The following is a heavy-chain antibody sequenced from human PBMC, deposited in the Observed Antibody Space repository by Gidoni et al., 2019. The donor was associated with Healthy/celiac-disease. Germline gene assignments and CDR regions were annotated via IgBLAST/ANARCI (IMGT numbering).Heavy chain of an antibody. Sequence: EVQLVESGGGLVKPGGCLRRSCAASGSTFSSASMNWVRQAPGKGLEWGSSISSSSSYIYYADSVKGRFTISRDNAKNSLYLQMNSLRAEDTAVYYCAREIGGQDSSGPYAFDIWGQGTMVTVSS. CDR2: ISSSSSYI. J-gene: IGHJ3*02. V-gene: IGHV3-21*01. D-gene: IGHD3-22*01. CDR1: GSTFSSAS. CDR3: AREIGGQDSSGPYAFDI.